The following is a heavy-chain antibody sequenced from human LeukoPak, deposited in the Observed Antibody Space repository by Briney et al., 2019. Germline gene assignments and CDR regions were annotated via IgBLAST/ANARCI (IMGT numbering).Heavy chain of an antibody. CDR1: GFTFSSYA. CDR3: AKDSSGWPGNYFDY. CDR2: ISGSGGST. Sequence: PGGSLRLPCAASGFTFSSYAMSWVRQAPGKGLEWVSAISGSGGSTYYADSVKGRFTISRDNSKNTLYLQMNSLRAEDTAVYYCAKDSSGWPGNYFDYWGQGTLVTVSS. D-gene: IGHD6-19*01. J-gene: IGHJ4*02. V-gene: IGHV3-23*01.